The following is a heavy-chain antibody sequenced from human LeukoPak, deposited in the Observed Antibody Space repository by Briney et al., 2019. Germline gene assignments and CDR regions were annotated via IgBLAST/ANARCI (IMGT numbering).Heavy chain of an antibody. CDR1: GFTFSSDA. J-gene: IGHJ4*02. D-gene: IGHD4-17*01. CDR3: AKVFRKDGDFHLFDY. CDR2: ISGSGGRT. Sequence: GGSLRLSCAASGFTFSSDAMGWVRQAPGKGLEWVSAISGSGGRTYYTDSVKGRFTISRDNSKNTLYLQMNSLRAEDTAVYYCAKVFRKDGDFHLFDYWGQGTLVTVSS. V-gene: IGHV3-23*01.